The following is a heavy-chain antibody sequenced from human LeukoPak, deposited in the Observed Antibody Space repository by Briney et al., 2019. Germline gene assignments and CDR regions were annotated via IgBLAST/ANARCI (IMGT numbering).Heavy chain of an antibody. V-gene: IGHV1-2*02. D-gene: IGHD2-2*01. CDR3: ARAIYCSSTSCYSAVTPVAGAFDI. CDR2: INTNSGGT. J-gene: IGHJ3*02. Sequence: ASVKVSCKASGYTFTGYYMHWVRQAPGQGLEWMGWINTNSGGTNYAQKFQGRVTMTRDTSISTAYMELSRLRSDDTAVYYCARAIYCSSTSCYSAVTPVAGAFDIWGQGTMVTVSS. CDR1: GYTFTGYY.